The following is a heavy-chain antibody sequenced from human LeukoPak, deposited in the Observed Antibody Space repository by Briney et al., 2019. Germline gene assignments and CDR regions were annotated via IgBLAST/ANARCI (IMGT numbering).Heavy chain of an antibody. CDR2: IYYSGST. CDR3: ARERGSEFRFDY. CDR1: GGSISSSSYY. J-gene: IGHJ4*02. V-gene: IGHV4-39*07. D-gene: IGHD3-10*01. Sequence: IPSETLSLTCTVSGGSISSSSYYWGWIRQPPGKGLEWIGSIYYSGSTYYNPSLKSRVTISVDTSKNQFSLKLSSVTAADTAVYYCARERGSEFRFDYWGQGTLVTVSS.